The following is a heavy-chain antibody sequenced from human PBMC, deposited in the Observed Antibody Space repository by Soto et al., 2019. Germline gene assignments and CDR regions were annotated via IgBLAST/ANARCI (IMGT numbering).Heavy chain of an antibody. CDR2: INGDGRTT. J-gene: IGHJ5*02. Sequence: GGCLRLSRSAPWFTLPWFLMHWGPPAPGKGLMWVSRINGDGRTTNYADSVKGRFTISRENAKNTLYLQMNSLRAEDTAVYYCARAAYGEYWFDPWGQGTLVTVSS. CDR3: ARAAYGEYWFDP. CDR1: WFTLPWFL. V-gene: IGHV3-74*01. D-gene: IGHD4-17*01.